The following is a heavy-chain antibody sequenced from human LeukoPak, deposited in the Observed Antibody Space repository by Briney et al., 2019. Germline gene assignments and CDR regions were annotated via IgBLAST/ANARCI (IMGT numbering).Heavy chain of an antibody. CDR1: GFTFSNYW. J-gene: IGHJ5*02. CDR3: ARASDPWLQLT. V-gene: IGHV3-7*05. CDR2: IKQDGSEK. Sequence: GGSLRLACAASGFTFSNYWMIWVRQAPGKGLEWVGNIKQDGSEKRYADSVRGRFSISRDNAQTSLYLQMNSLRAEDTAVYYCARASDPWLQLTWGQGTLVTVSS. D-gene: IGHD5-24*01.